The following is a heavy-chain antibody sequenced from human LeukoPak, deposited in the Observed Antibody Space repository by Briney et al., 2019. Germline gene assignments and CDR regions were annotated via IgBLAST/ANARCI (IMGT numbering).Heavy chain of an antibody. Sequence: GESLKISCKGSGYSFTSYWIGWVRQMPGKGLEWMGIIYPGDSDTRYSPSVQGQVTISADKSISTAYLQWSSLKASDTAMYYCARVTMVRGVIYAFDIWGQGTMVTVSS. CDR3: ARVTMVRGVIYAFDI. D-gene: IGHD3-10*01. CDR2: IYPGDSDT. CDR1: GYSFTSYW. V-gene: IGHV5-51*01. J-gene: IGHJ3*02.